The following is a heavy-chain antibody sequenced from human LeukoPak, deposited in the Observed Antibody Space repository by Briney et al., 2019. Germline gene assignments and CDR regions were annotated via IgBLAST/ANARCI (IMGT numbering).Heavy chain of an antibody. J-gene: IGHJ4*02. V-gene: IGHV3-23*01. CDR2: ISTTGGYT. CDR3: AKKPATIKFPFDI. D-gene: IGHD5-24*01. Sequence: GGSLRLSCVGSGFIFSTYDMGWVRQTPGKGLEWVSAISTTGGYTEDADSVKGRFTISRDNSQNTLFLQMHSLRAEDTAVYYCAKKPATIKFPFDIWGQGTLVTVSP. CDR1: GFIFSTYD.